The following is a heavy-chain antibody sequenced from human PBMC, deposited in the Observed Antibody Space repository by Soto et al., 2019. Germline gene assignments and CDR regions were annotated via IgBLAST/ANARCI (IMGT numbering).Heavy chain of an antibody. CDR3: ARALRESRLDISHYGMDV. J-gene: IGHJ6*02. Sequence: EVQLVESGGGLVKPGGSLRLSCAASGFTFSSHSMNWVRQAPGKGLEWVLSISSSSDYIYYADSVKGRFTISRDNAKNSLYLQMNSLRAEDTAVYYCARALRESRLDISHYGMDVWGQGTTVTVSS. CDR1: GFTFSSHS. CDR2: ISSSSDYI. V-gene: IGHV3-21*01. D-gene: IGHD5-12*01.